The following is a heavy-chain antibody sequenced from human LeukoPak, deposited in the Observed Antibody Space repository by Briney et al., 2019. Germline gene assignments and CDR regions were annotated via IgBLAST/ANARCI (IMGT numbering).Heavy chain of an antibody. D-gene: IGHD3-22*01. CDR3: ARDGIGYYYDSSGYYTGADI. CDR1: GGSISSYY. CDR2: IYYSGST. Sequence: PSETLSLTCTVSGGSISSYYWSWLRQPPGKGLEWIGYIYYSGSTNYNPSLKSRVTISVDTSKNQFSLKLSSVTAADTAVYYCARDGIGYYYDSSGYYTGADIWGQGTMVTVSS. V-gene: IGHV4-59*01. J-gene: IGHJ3*02.